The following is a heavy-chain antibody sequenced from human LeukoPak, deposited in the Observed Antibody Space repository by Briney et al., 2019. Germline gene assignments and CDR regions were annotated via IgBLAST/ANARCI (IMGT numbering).Heavy chain of an antibody. CDR1: GYTFTDYY. CDR3: ARDPRQYYDFWSGYYRGGWFDP. V-gene: IGHV1-46*01. J-gene: IGHJ5*02. Sequence: ASVKVSRKASGYTFTDYYVHWVRQAPGQGPEWMGVISPSGGSTTYAQKFQGRVTLTRDMSTSTDYLELSSLRSEDTAVYYCARDPRQYYDFWSGYYRGGWFDPWGQGTLVTVSS. CDR2: ISPSGGST. D-gene: IGHD3-3*01.